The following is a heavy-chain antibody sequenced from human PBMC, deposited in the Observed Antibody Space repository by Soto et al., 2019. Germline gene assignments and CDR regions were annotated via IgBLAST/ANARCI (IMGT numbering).Heavy chain of an antibody. CDR3: ARGGVFFFAAPTNPFDY. CDR1: GYTITSYD. V-gene: IGHV1-8*01. Sequence: ASVKVSCQTSGYTITSYDINWVRQATGQGLEWMGWMNPNSGNTGYAQKFQGRVTMTRNTSISTAYMELSSLRSEDTAVYYCARGGVFFFAAPTNPFDYWGQGTLVTVSS. CDR2: MNPNSGNT. D-gene: IGHD3-10*01. J-gene: IGHJ4*02.